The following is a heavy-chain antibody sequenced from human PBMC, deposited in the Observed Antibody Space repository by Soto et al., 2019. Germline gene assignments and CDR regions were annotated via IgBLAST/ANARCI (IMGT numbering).Heavy chain of an antibody. CDR1: GGSISSSNW. CDR2: INHSGST. Sequence: ASETLSLTCAVSGGSISSSNWWSWVRQPPGKGLEWIGEINHSGSTNYNPSLKSRVTISVDTSKNQFSLKLSSVTAADTAVYYCARGKGYCSGGSCYRPYFDYWGQGTLVTVSS. J-gene: IGHJ4*02. CDR3: ARGKGYCSGGSCYRPYFDY. V-gene: IGHV4-4*02. D-gene: IGHD2-15*01.